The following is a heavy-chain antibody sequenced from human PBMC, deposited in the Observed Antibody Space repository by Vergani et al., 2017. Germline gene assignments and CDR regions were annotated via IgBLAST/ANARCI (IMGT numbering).Heavy chain of an antibody. V-gene: IGHV4-4*07. J-gene: IGHJ4*02. CDR2: IYTSGST. D-gene: IGHD6-19*01. CDR1: GGSISSYY. CDR3: ARVWYSSGWTSFDY. Sequence: QVQLQESGPGLVKPSETLSLTCTVPGGSISSYYWSWIRQPAGKGLEWIGRIYTSGSTNYNPSLKSRVTMSVDTSKNQFSLKLSSVTAADTAVYYCARVWYSSGWTSFDYWGQGTLVTVSS.